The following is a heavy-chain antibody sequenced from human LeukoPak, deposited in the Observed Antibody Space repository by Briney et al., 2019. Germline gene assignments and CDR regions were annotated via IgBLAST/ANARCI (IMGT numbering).Heavy chain of an antibody. Sequence: GGSLRLSCAASGFTFSSYSMNWVRQAPGKGLEWVSSISSSSSYIYYADSVKGRFTISRDNAKNSLYLQMNSLRAEDTAVYYCARDREEMATIWGGDYYYGMDVWGQGTTVTVSS. D-gene: IGHD5-24*01. CDR2: ISSSSSYI. J-gene: IGHJ6*02. CDR3: ARDREEMATIWGGDYYYGMDV. V-gene: IGHV3-21*01. CDR1: GFTFSSYS.